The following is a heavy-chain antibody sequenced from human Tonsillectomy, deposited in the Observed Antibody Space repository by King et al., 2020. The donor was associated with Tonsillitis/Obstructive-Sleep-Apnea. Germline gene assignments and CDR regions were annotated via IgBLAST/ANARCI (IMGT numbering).Heavy chain of an antibody. CDR2: IDPSDSYT. D-gene: IGHD3-22*01. Sequence: VQLVESGAEVKKPGESLRISCKGSGYSFSSYWISWVRQMPGKGLEWMGKIDPSDSYTNYSPSFQGHVTISADKSISTAYLQWSSLKASDTAMYYCVRHGLYYYDRGGYSYACYWGQGTLVTVSS. J-gene: IGHJ4*02. CDR1: GYSFSSYW. CDR3: VRHGLYYYDRGGYSYACY. V-gene: IGHV5-10-1*03.